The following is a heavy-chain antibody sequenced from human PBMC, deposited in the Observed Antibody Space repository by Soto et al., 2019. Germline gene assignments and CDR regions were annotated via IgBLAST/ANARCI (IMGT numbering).Heavy chain of an antibody. Sequence: ASVKVSCKASGYTFTGYYMHWVRQAPGQGLEWMGWINPNSGGTNYAQKFQGRVTMTRDTSTSTVYMELSSLRSEDTAVYYCARGIAADDRHFDYWGQGTLVTVSS. CDR3: ARGIAADDRHFDY. CDR1: GYTFTGYY. D-gene: IGHD6-13*01. V-gene: IGHV1-2*02. CDR2: INPNSGGT. J-gene: IGHJ4*02.